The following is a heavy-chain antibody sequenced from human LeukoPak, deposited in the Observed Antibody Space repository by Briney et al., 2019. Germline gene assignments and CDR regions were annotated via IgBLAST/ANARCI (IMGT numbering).Heavy chain of an antibody. Sequence: GGSLRLSCAASGFSFSSYAMSWVRQAPGKGLECVSGISGSGGSTYYADPVKGRFTISRDNSKNTLYLQMNSLRADDTAVYYCAKDWDQLLYYFDYWGQGTLVTVSS. CDR1: GFSFSSYA. D-gene: IGHD2-2*01. V-gene: IGHV3-23*01. CDR3: AKDWDQLLYYFDY. J-gene: IGHJ4*02. CDR2: ISGSGGST.